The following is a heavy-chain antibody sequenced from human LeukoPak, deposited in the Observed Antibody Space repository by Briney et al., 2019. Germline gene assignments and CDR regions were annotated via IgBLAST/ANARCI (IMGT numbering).Heavy chain of an antibody. CDR2: INPNSGGT. V-gene: IGHV1-2*06. J-gene: IGHJ4*02. CDR3: ARDDYGDPTAPSVIDY. CDR1: GYTFTGYY. D-gene: IGHD4-17*01. Sequence: SVKVSCKASGYTFTGYYMHWVRQAPGQGLEWMGRINPNSGGTNYAQKFQGRVTMTRDTSISTAYLELSRLRSDDTAVYYCARDDYGDPTAPSVIDYWGQGTLVTVSS.